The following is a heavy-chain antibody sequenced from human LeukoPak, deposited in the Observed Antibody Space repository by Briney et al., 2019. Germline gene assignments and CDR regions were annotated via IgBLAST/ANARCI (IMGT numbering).Heavy chain of an antibody. Sequence: PGGALRLSCAASGFTFSDYYMSWSRQAPGKGLEWVSYISSSSSTIYYADSVKGRFTISRDNSRNTVYLQMNSLRAEDTAVYYCANDLGWIQLNLGRGQGTLVTVSS. CDR2: ISSSSSTI. CDR1: GFTFSDYY. V-gene: IGHV3-11*01. D-gene: IGHD5-18*01. J-gene: IGHJ4*02. CDR3: ANDLGWIQLNLG.